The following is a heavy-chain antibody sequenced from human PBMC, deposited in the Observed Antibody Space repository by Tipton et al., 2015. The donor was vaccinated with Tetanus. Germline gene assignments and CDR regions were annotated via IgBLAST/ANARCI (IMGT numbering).Heavy chain of an antibody. D-gene: IGHD6-19*01. CDR3: ARLAKQWLIPEDY. J-gene: IGHJ4*02. V-gene: IGHV1-18*01. Sequence: QLVQSGPEVKKPGASVKVSCRASGYTFTTYGINWIRQAPGQGLEWLGWNGGHNGDTNYAQKFQGRVTMTTDTSANTAYMELRSLRSDDTAVYFCARLAKQWLIPEDYWGQGTLVTVSS. CDR2: NGGHNGDT. CDR1: GYTFTTYG.